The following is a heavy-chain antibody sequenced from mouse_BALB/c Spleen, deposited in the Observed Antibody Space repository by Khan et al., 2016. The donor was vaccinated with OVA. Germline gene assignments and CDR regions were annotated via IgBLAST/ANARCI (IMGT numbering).Heavy chain of an antibody. V-gene: IGHV1-9*01. D-gene: IGHD2-2*01. CDR1: GYTFSSYW. J-gene: IGHJ3*01. CDR3: ARGGYGVFAY. Sequence: VELVESGGDLMKPGASVKISCKAAGYTFSSYWIEWVKQRPGHGLEWIGQIFPGSVSTTYNEKFKGKATFTADTSSNTAYMQLSSLTSEDSADYYCARGGYGVFAYWGQGTLVTVSA. CDR2: IFPGSVST.